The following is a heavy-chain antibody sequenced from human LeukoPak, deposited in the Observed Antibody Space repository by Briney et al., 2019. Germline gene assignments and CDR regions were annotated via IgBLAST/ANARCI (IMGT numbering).Heavy chain of an antibody. CDR2: TKYGAST. J-gene: IGHJ5*02. V-gene: IGHV4-39*01. D-gene: IGHD5-18*01. CDR1: GGSISSSINY. CDR3: ARLGYGNGRVNWFDP. Sequence: SETLSLTCTVSGGSISSSINYWAWIRQPPGKGLEWIATTKYGASTFYNPSLRSRVTISVDTSKNQFSLKVNSVIAADTAVYYCARLGYGNGRVNWFDPWGQGNLVTVSS.